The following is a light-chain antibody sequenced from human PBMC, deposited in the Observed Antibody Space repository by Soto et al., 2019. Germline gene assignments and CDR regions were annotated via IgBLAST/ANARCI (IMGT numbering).Light chain of an antibody. Sequence: IQLTQSPSSLSASVGDRVTITCRASQGVSSYLAWYQQKPGKAPNLLIYVTSTLQSGVPSRFSGSGSGTDFTLTIGSLQPEDFATYYCQQHNRYPLTFGGGTKVEIK. V-gene: IGKV1-9*01. CDR2: VTS. CDR1: QGVSSY. J-gene: IGKJ4*01. CDR3: QQHNRYPLT.